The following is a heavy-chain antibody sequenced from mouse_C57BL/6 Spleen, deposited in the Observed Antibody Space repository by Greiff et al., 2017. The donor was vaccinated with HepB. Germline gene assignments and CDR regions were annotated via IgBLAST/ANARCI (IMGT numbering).Heavy chain of an antibody. Sequence: VQLVESGAELVRPGASVTLSCKASGYTFTDYEMHWVKQTPVHGLEWIGAIDPETGGTAYNQKFKGKAILTADKSSSTAYMELRSLTSEDSAVYYCTRYDFAYWGQGTLVTVSA. J-gene: IGHJ3*01. CDR1: GYTFTDYE. V-gene: IGHV1-15*01. D-gene: IGHD2-3*01. CDR3: TRYDFAY. CDR2: IDPETGGT.